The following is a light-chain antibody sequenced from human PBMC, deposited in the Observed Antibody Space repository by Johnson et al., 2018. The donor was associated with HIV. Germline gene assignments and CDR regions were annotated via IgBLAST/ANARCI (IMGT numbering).Light chain of an antibody. Sequence: QSVLTKPPSVSAAPGQKVTISCSGSSSNIGNNYVSWYQQLPGTAPKLLIYDNNKRPSGIPDRFSGSKSGTSATLGITGLQNGDGADYYGGTWDTSLSAGGLFGTGTKVTV. CDR3: GTWDTSLSAGGL. V-gene: IGLV1-51*01. CDR1: SSNIGNNY. J-gene: IGLJ1*01. CDR2: DNN.